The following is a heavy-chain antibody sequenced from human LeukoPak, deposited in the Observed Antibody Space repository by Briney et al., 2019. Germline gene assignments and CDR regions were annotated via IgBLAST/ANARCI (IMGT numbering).Heavy chain of an antibody. CDR2: MNPNSGNT. D-gene: IGHD3-22*01. J-gene: IGHJ4*02. CDR1: GYTFTSYD. CDR3: ARGGVGYYDSSVTYYFDY. Sequence: ASVKVSCKASGYTFTSYDINWVRQATGQGLEWMGWMNPNSGNTGYARKFQGRVTITRNTSISTAYMELSSLRSEDTAVYYCARGGVGYYDSSVTYYFDYWGQGTLVTVSS. V-gene: IGHV1-8*03.